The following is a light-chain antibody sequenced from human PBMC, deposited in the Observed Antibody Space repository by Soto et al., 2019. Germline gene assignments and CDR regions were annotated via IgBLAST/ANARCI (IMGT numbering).Light chain of an antibody. J-gene: IGLJ1*01. CDR3: QVWDDSNGQQGV. Sequence: SYELTQPPSVSVAPGQTARITCGGNDLRSKSVHWYQQKPGQAPALVLYDDRYRPSGIPERFSGSKSGNTATLTISRVEAGDEADYFCQVWDDSNGQQGVLGTGTKVTVL. V-gene: IGLV3-21*02. CDR2: DDR. CDR1: DLRSKS.